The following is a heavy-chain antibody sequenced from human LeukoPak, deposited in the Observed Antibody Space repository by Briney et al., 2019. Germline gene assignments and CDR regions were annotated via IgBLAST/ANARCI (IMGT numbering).Heavy chain of an antibody. CDR2: IYPGDSDT. CDR1: GYSFTSYW. J-gene: IGHJ5*02. V-gene: IGHV5-51*01. CDR3: ARLKRGYSRGWFSNWFDA. D-gene: IGHD6-19*01. Sequence: GESLKISCKGSGYSFTSYWIGWVRQMPGKGLEWMGIIYPGDSDTRYSPSFQGQVTISADKSISTAYLQWSSLNASDTAMYYCARLKRGYSRGWFSNWFDAWGQGTLVTVSS.